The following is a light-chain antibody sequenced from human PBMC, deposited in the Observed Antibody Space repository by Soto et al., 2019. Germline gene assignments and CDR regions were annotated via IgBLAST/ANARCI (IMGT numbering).Light chain of an antibody. CDR1: QSISSNF. CDR2: GAS. Sequence: IVLTQSPRTLSLSPGEGATLSCRASQSISSNFLAWYQQKRGQAPRLLIHGASNRATGIPDRFSGSGSGTDFTLTITRLEPEDFAVYYCQQYGGSPRTFGQGTKVDIK. CDR3: QQYGGSPRT. J-gene: IGKJ1*01. V-gene: IGKV3-20*01.